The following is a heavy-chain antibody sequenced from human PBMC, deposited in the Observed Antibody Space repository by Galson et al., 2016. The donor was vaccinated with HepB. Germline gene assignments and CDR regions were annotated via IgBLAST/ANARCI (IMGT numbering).Heavy chain of an antibody. D-gene: IGHD1-1*01. J-gene: IGHJ4*02. V-gene: IGHV3-43*01. CDR1: GFTFTDYT. Sequence: SLRLSCAASGFTFTDYTLHWVRQVPGKGLNWLFLVTWDGVTTFYADSVKGRFTISRDNSKNFLYLQMNSLRTEDTGLYYCVMERNRLFDHWGQGTLVTVSS. CDR3: VMERNRLFDH. CDR2: VTWDGVTT.